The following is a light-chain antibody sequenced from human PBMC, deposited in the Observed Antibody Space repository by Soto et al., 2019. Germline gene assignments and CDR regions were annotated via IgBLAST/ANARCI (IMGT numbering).Light chain of an antibody. J-gene: IGKJ2*01. CDR1: QSVSSSY. CDR2: GTS. CDR3: QQYGRLPPYT. Sequence: EIVLTQSPGTLSLSPGESATLSCRASQSVSSSYSSWYQQKPGQAPRLLIHGTSDRATGIPDRFSGSGSGTDFTLTITSLEHEDFAVYYCQQYGRLPPYTFGQGTKLEIK. V-gene: IGKV3-20*01.